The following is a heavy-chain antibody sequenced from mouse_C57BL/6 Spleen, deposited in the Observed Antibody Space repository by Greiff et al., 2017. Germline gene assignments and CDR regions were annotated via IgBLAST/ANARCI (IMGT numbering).Heavy chain of an antibody. V-gene: IGHV7-1*01. Sequence: EVKLMESGGGLVQSGRSLRLSCATSGFTFSDFYMEWVRQAPGKGLEWIAASRNKANDYTTEYSASVKGRFIVSRDTSPSILYLQMNALRAEDTAIYYCARDAWDGDYAMDYWGQGTSVTVSS. CDR3: ARDAWDGDYAMDY. CDR1: GFTFSDFY. CDR2: SRNKANDYTT. D-gene: IGHD4-1*01. J-gene: IGHJ4*01.